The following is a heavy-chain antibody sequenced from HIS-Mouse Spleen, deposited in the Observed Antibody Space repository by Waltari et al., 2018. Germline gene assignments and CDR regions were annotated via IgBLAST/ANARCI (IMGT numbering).Heavy chain of an antibody. D-gene: IGHD1-26*01. CDR1: GFTFSSYG. J-gene: IGHJ4*02. CDR2: ISYDGSNK. CDR3: AKDLSGSYYNYFDY. Sequence: QVQLVESGGGVVQPGRSLRLSCAASGFTFSSYGMHWVRQVPGKGREWVAGISYDGSNKYYADSVKGRFTISRDNSKNTLYLQMNSLRAEDTAVYYCAKDLSGSYYNYFDYWGQGTLVTVSS. V-gene: IGHV3-30*18.